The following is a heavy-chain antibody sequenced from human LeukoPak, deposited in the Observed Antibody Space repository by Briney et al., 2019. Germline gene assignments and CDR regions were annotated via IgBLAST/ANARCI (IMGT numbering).Heavy chain of an antibody. J-gene: IGHJ6*03. D-gene: IGHD6-19*01. CDR1: GGTFSSYA. CDR2: IIPIFGTA. V-gene: IGHV1-69*13. CDR3: ARGEYSSGWTYYYYYMDV. Sequence: SVKVSCKASGGTFSSYAISWVRQAPGQGLEWMGWIIPIFGTANYAQKFQGRVTITADESTSTAYMELSSLRSEDTAVYYCARGEYSSGWTYYYYYMDVWGKGTTVTISS.